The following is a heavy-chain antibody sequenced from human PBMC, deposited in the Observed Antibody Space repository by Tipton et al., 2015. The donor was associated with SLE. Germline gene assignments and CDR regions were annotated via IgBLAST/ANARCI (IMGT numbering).Heavy chain of an antibody. J-gene: IGHJ6*03. CDR1: GDSISSGPYY. Sequence: TLSLTCTVSGDSISSGPYYWCWIRQPPGKGMEWIGTVFYSGSAYYNPSLKSRVSISEDTSMNQCSLKLSSVTAADTAVYYCARGGLGVSYYYYMDVWGKGTTVTVSS. CDR3: ARGGLGVSYYYYMDV. D-gene: IGHD1-26*01. CDR2: VFYSGSA. V-gene: IGHV4-39*07.